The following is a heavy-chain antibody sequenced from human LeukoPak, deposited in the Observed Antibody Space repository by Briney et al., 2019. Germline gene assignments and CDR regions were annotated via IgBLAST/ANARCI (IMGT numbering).Heavy chain of an antibody. CDR1: GFTVSSNY. CDR2: IYSGGST. V-gene: IGHV3-53*01. J-gene: IGHJ4*02. CDR3: ARDPTILRLRGGYYFDY. D-gene: IGHD3-3*01. Sequence: GGSLRLSCAASGFTVSSNYMSWVRQAPGKGLEWVSVIYSGGSTYYADSVKGRFTISRDNAKNSLYLQMNSLRAEDTAVYYCARDPTILRLRGGYYFDYWGQGTLVTVSS.